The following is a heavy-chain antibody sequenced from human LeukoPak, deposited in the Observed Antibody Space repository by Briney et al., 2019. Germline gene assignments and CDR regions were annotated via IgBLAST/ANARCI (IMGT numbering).Heavy chain of an antibody. V-gene: IGHV4-38-2*02. J-gene: IGHJ4*02. CDR1: GFTFGSYS. CDR2: IYHSGST. D-gene: IGHD3-10*01. CDR3: ARDLDFGVHYY. Sequence: GSLRLSCAASGFTFGSYSMNWVRQAPGKGLERIGSIYHSGSTYYNPSLKSRVTISVDTSKNQFSLKLSSVTAADTAVYYCARDLDFGVHYYWGQGTLVTVSS.